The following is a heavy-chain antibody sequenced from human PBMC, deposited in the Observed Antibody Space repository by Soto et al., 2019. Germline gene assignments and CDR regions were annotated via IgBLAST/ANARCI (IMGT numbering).Heavy chain of an antibody. Sequence: GASVKVSCKASGGTFSSYAISWVRQAPGQGLEWMGGIIPIFGTANYAQKFQGRVTITADESTSTAYMELSSLRSEDTAVYYCAREKDYYGSGSYYRCFDYWGQGTQVTVSS. J-gene: IGHJ4*02. CDR2: IIPIFGTA. V-gene: IGHV1-69*13. D-gene: IGHD3-10*01. CDR1: GGTFSSYA. CDR3: AREKDYYGSGSYYRCFDY.